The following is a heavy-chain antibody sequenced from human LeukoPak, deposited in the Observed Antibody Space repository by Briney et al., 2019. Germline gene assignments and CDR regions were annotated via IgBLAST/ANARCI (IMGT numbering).Heavy chain of an antibody. CDR3: ARGPLPGTLDY. CDR2: IYHSGTT. Sequence: SETLSLTCTVSGYSISSGYYWGWIRQPPGKGLEWIALIYHSGTTYYNPSLKSRVTISVDTSKNQFSLKLSSVTAADTAVYYCARGPLPGTLDYWGQGTLVTVSS. D-gene: IGHD3-10*01. J-gene: IGHJ4*02. CDR1: GYSISSGYY. V-gene: IGHV4-38-2*02.